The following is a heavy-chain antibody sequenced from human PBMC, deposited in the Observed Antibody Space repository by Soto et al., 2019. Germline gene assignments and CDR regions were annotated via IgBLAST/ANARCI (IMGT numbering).Heavy chain of an antibody. CDR2: ISGSGGST. V-gene: IGHV3-23*01. Sequence: LRLSCAASGFTFSSYAMSWVRQAPGKGLEWVSAISGSGGSTYYADSVKGRFTISRDNSKNTLYLQMNSLRAEDTAVYYCAKDLRRWLQYHYFDYWGQGTLVTVSS. CDR3: AKDLRRWLQYHYFDY. CDR1: GFTFSSYA. J-gene: IGHJ4*02. D-gene: IGHD5-12*01.